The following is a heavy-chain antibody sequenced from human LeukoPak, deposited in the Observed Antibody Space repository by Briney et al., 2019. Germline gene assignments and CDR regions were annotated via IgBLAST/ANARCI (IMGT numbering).Heavy chain of an antibody. CDR3: ARASYGSGRKYYYYYYMDV. V-gene: IGHV1-2*02. Sequence: ASVKVSCKASGYTFTGYYMHWVRQAPGQGLEWMGWINPNSGGTNYAQKFQGRVTMTRDTSISTAYMELSRLRSDDTAVYYCARASYGSGRKYYYYYYMDVWGKGTTVAISS. J-gene: IGHJ6*03. D-gene: IGHD3-10*01. CDR1: GYTFTGYY. CDR2: INPNSGGT.